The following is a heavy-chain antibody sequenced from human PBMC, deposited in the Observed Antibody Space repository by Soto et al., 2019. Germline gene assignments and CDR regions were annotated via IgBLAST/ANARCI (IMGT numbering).Heavy chain of an antibody. CDR3: ARHFPEQQLPTPFDY. J-gene: IGHJ4*02. Sequence: QLQLQESGPGLVKPSETLSLTCTVSGGSISSSSYYWGWIRQPPGKGLEWIGSIYYSGSTYYNPSLKSRVTISVDTSKNQFSLKLSSVTAADTAVYYCARHFPEQQLPTPFDYWGQGTLVTVSS. CDR2: IYYSGST. D-gene: IGHD6-13*01. CDR1: GGSISSSSYY. V-gene: IGHV4-39*01.